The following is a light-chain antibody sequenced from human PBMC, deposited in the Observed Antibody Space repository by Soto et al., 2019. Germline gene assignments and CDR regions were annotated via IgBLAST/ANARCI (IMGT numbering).Light chain of an antibody. CDR3: SSYSSSGTLYV. J-gene: IGLJ1*01. CDR2: DVS. Sequence: QSALTQPASVSGSPGQSITISCTGSSSDVGDYNYVAWYQQHPDKAPKLMIFDVSSRPSRVSNRFSGSKSGSTASLTTSGLQAEDESDYFCSSYSSSGTLYVFGTGTKLTVL. V-gene: IGLV2-14*03. CDR1: SSDVGDYNY.